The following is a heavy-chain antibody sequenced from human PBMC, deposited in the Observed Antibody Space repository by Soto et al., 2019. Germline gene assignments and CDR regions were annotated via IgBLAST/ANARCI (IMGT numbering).Heavy chain of an antibody. CDR1: GYTFTSYG. CDR3: AVGYCTKGVCSILYGMDV. CDR2: ISAYNGNT. J-gene: IGHJ6*02. D-gene: IGHD2-8*01. V-gene: IGHV1-18*01. Sequence: QVQLVQSGAEVKKPGASVKVSCKASGYTFTSYGISWVRQAPGQGLEWMGWISAYNGNTNYAQKLQGRVTMTTDTSTSTAYMELRSLRSDDTAVYYCAVGYCTKGVCSILYGMDVWGQGTTVTVSS.